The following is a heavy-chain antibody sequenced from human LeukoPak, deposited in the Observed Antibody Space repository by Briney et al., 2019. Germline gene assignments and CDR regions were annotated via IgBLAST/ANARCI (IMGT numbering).Heavy chain of an antibody. CDR2: IYYRSKWYN. Sequence: PSQTLSLTCVISGDSVSTNSAAWNWIRQSPSGGLEWLGRIYYRSKWYNDYAVSVKSRITINPDTSKNQFSLQLNSVTPEDTAVYYCARSLDIYYDFWSGYYPVGGYFDYWGQGTLVTVSS. CDR3: ARSLDIYYDFWSGYYPVGGYFDY. V-gene: IGHV6-1*01. J-gene: IGHJ4*02. CDR1: GDSVSTNSAA. D-gene: IGHD3-3*01.